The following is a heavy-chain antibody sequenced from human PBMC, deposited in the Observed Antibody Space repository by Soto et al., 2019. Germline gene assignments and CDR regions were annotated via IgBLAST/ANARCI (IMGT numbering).Heavy chain of an antibody. Sequence: QITLKESGPTLVKPTQXXTXXXXXXGFXXSTXVSXVXVGWXRQPPGKALEWLALIYWDDDKRYSPSLKSRLTITKDTSKKQVVLTMTNVDPVDTATYFXAHSYNXDNXYLFDYWGQGTPVTVSS. CDR3: AHSYNXDNXYLFDY. V-gene: IGHV2-5*02. CDR1: GFXXSTXVSXVX. J-gene: IGHJ4*02. D-gene: IGHD1-1*01. CDR2: IYWDDDK.